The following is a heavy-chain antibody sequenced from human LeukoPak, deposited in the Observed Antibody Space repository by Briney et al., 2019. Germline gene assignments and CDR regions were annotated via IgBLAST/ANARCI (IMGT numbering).Heavy chain of an antibody. CDR3: ASGENSNGWLY. CDR2: INAGDGNT. D-gene: IGHD6-19*01. Sequence: VASVTVSCKASGYTFITYIMHWARQAPGQRLEWMGWINAGDGNTKYSQKFQGRVTITGDTSASTAYMELSSLRSEDTAVYYCASGENSNGWLYWGQGTLVTVSS. V-gene: IGHV1-3*01. J-gene: IGHJ4*02. CDR1: GYTFITYI.